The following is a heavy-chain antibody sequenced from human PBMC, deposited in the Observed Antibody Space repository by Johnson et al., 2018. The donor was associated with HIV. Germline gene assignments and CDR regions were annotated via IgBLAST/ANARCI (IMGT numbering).Heavy chain of an antibody. V-gene: IGHV3-74*02. CDR2: INSDGSSI. J-gene: IGHJ3*02. CDR1: GFTFSSYW. CDR3: AKWGSMRATSAFDI. D-gene: IGHD1-26*01. Sequence: VQLVESGGGLVQPGRSLRLSCAASGFTFSSYWMHWVRQAPGKGLVWVSRINSDGSSITYADSVKGRFTISRDNSKNTLYLQRNSLRAGDTAVYYCAKWGSMRATSAFDIWGQGTMVTVSS.